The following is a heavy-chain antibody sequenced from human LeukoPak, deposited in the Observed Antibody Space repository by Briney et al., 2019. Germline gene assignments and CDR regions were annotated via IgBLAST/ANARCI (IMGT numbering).Heavy chain of an antibody. Sequence: GGSLRLSCAASGFTFSSYAMHWVRQAPGKGLEWVAVISYDGSNKHYADSVKGRFTISRDNSKNTLYLQMNSLRAEDTAVYYCARDGDYGDYCFDYWGQGTLVTVSS. CDR1: GFTFSSYA. CDR3: ARDGDYGDYCFDY. D-gene: IGHD4-17*01. CDR2: ISYDGSNK. J-gene: IGHJ4*02. V-gene: IGHV3-30-3*01.